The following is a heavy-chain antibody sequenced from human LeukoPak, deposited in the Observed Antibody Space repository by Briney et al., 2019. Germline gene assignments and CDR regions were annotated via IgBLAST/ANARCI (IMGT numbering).Heavy chain of an antibody. Sequence: GESLKISCKGSGYIYTNSWIGWVRQAPGQGHQWLGWINPNTGGTKVAQNFQGRVTLTRDTSIGTAFMEVTRLKSDDTAVYYCAKTPYGDYYDYWGQGTLVTVSS. CDR1: GYIYTNSW. J-gene: IGHJ4*02. CDR3: AKTPYGDYYDY. CDR2: INPNTGGT. D-gene: IGHD4/OR15-4a*01. V-gene: IGHV1-2*02.